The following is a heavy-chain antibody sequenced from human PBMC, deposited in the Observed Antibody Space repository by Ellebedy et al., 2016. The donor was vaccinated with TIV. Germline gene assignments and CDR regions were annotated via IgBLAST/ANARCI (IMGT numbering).Heavy chain of an antibody. D-gene: IGHD2-15*01. CDR3: ARDGGYCSGGSCYSPGGHNWFDP. Sequence: ASVKVSXKASRYTFTGYYVHWVRQAPGQGLEWMGWINPNSGGTNYAQKFQGWVTMTRDTSISTAYMELSRLRSDDTAVYYCARDGGYCSGGSCYSPGGHNWFDPWGQGTLVTVSS. CDR1: RYTFTGYY. CDR2: INPNSGGT. V-gene: IGHV1-2*04. J-gene: IGHJ5*02.